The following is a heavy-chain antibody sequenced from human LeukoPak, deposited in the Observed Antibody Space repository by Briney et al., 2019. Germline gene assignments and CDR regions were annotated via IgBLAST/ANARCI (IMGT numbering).Heavy chain of an antibody. D-gene: IGHD3-3*01. CDR1: GGTFSSYA. V-gene: IGHV1-69*13. CDR3: ASPPIFGVVRTYFDY. J-gene: IGHJ4*02. CDR2: IIPIFGTA. Sequence: SVKVSCKASGGTFSSYAISWVRQAPGQGLEWMGGIIPIFGTANYAQKFQGRVTITADESTSTAYMELSSPRSEDTAVYYCASPPIFGVVRTYFDYWGQGTLVTVSS.